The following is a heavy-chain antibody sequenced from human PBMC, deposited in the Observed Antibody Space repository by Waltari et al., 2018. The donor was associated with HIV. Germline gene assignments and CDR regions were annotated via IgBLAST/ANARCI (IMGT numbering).Heavy chain of an antibody. V-gene: IGHV3-33*01. CDR1: GFTFSSYG. CDR2: IWYDGSNK. D-gene: IGHD3-22*01. J-gene: IGHJ5*02. Sequence: QVQLVESGGGVVQPGRSLRLSCAASGFTFSSYGMHWVRKAPGKGLEWVAVIWYDGSNKYYADSVKGRFTISRDNSKNTLYLQMNSLRAEDTAVYYCARDGFLAYDSRAWFDPWGQGTLVTVSS. CDR3: ARDGFLAYDSRAWFDP.